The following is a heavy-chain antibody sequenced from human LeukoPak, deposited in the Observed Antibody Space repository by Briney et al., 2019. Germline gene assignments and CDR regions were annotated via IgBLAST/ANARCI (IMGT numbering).Heavy chain of an antibody. V-gene: IGHV3-23*01. CDR3: AKDRSCTNDICHGDFDY. J-gene: IGHJ4*02. D-gene: IGHD2-8*01. CDR2: ISGSGGST. Sequence: GGSLRLSCAASGFTFSSYAASWVRQAPGKGLEWVSSISGSGGSTYSADSVKGRFTISRDNSKNTLYLQMNSLRAEDTALYYCAKDRSCTNDICHGDFDYWGQGTLVTVSS. CDR1: GFTFSSYA.